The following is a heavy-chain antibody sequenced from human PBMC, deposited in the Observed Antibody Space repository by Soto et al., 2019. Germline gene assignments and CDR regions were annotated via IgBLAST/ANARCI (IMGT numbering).Heavy chain of an antibody. V-gene: IGHV4-4*02. CDR2: IYHSGST. Sequence: QVQLQESGPGLVKPSGTLSLTCAVSGGSISSSNWWSWVRQPPGKGLEWIGEIYHSGSTNYNPSLKSRVTISVDKSKNQFSLKLSSVTAADTAVYYCARDGGLNYYDSSGYYDYWGQGTLGTVSS. J-gene: IGHJ4*02. CDR1: GGSISSSNW. D-gene: IGHD3-22*01. CDR3: ARDGGLNYYDSSGYYDY.